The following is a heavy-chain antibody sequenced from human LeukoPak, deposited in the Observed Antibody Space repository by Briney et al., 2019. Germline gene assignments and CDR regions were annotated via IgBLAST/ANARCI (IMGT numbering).Heavy chain of an antibody. D-gene: IGHD1/OR15-1a*01. V-gene: IGHV4-31*03. Sequence: PSETLSLTCTVSGGSISSGGYYWSWIRQHPGKGLEWIGYIYYSGSTYYNPTLKSRVTISVDTSKNQFSLKLSSVTAADTAVYYCARSPPGTIEQNFDYWGQGTLVTVSS. CDR1: GGSISSGGYY. J-gene: IGHJ4*02. CDR2: IYYSGST. CDR3: ARSPPGTIEQNFDY.